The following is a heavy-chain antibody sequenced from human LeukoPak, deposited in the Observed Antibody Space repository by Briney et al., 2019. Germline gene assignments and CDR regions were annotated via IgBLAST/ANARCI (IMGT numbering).Heavy chain of an antibody. J-gene: IGHJ4*02. CDR3: ARDARLNNYCSGGSCYFDY. D-gene: IGHD2-15*01. CDR1: GYTFTSYG. CDR2: ISAYNGNT. Sequence: ASVKVSCKASGYTFTSYGISWVRQAPGQGLEWMGWISAYNGNTNYAQKLQGRATMTTDTSTSTAYMELGSLRSDDTAVYYCARDARLNNYCSGGSCYFDYWGQGTLVTVSS. V-gene: IGHV1-18*01.